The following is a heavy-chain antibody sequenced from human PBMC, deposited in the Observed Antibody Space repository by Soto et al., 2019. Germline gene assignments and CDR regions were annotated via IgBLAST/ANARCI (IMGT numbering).Heavy chain of an antibody. CDR2: IYYSGST. CDR3: ALYCSSTSCYPDGMDV. D-gene: IGHD2-2*01. CDR1: GGSISSYY. J-gene: IGHJ6*02. Sequence: SETLSLTCTVSGGSISSYYWSWIRQPPGKGPEWIGYIYYSGSTNYNPSLKSRVTISVDTSRNQFSLKLSSVTAADTAVYYCALYCSSTSCYPDGMDVWGQGTTVTVSS. V-gene: IGHV4-59*01.